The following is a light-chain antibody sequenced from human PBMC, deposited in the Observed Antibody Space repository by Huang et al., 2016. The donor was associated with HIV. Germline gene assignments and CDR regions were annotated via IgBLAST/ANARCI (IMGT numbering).Light chain of an antibody. CDR3: QQSYSALGLT. J-gene: IGKJ4*01. CDR1: QSIGTY. V-gene: IGKV1-39*01. Sequence: DIQMTQSPSSLSASVGDRVTIACRASQSIGTYLNWYQQKPGKAPRLLIHVASILQSWVPSRFSGSGSGTDFTLTISSLQPEDFATYYCQQSYSALGLTFGGGTKVEIK. CDR2: VAS.